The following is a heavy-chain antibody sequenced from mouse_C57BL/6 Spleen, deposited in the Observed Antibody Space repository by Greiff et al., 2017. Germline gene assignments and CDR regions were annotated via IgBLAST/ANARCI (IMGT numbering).Heavy chain of an antibody. CDR3: ARNWDYAMDY. Sequence: QVQLQQPGAELVMPGASVKLSCKASGYTFTSYWMHWVKQRPGQGLEWIGEIDPSDSYTNYNQKFKGKSTLTVDKSSSTAYMQLSSLTSEDSAVYYCARNWDYAMDYWGQGTSDTVSS. J-gene: IGHJ4*01. D-gene: IGHD4-1*01. CDR2: IDPSDSYT. CDR1: GYTFTSYW. V-gene: IGHV1-69*01.